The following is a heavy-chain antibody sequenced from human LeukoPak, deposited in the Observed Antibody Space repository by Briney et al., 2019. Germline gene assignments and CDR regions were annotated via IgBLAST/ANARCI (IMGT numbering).Heavy chain of an antibody. V-gene: IGHV4-34*01. J-gene: IGHJ4*02. Sequence: SETLSLTCAVYGGFFSGYYWSWIRQPPGKGLEWIGEINHSGSTNYNPSLKSRVTISVDTTKNQFSLKLSSVTAADTAVYYCASSISCSGGSCYHDYWGQGTLVTVSS. CDR3: ASSISCSGGSCYHDY. CDR1: GGFFSGYY. D-gene: IGHD2-15*01. CDR2: INHSGST.